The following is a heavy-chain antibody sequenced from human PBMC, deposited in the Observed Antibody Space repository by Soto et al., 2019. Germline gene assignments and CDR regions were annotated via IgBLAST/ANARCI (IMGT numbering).Heavy chain of an antibody. CDR1: GGSISSSSYF. V-gene: IGHV4-39*01. J-gene: IGHJ5*02. CDR3: ARHRSDFWFDP. Sequence: SETLSLTCTVSGGSISSSSYFWGWIRHPPGKGLEWIGSIYYSGSTYYNPSPKSRVTVSVDTSKNQFSLKLNSVTAADTAVYYCARHRSDFWFDPWGQGTLVTVSS. CDR2: IYYSGST. D-gene: IGHD2-15*01.